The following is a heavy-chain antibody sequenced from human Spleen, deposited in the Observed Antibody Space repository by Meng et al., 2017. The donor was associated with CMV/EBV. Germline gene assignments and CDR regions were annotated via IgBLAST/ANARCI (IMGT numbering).Heavy chain of an antibody. J-gene: IGHJ5*02. CDR1: NAW. Sequence: NAWKNCVRQAPGQGMEWVGRIKSKTDGGTTDYAAPVKGRFTISRDDSKNTVYLQMNSLKTEDTAVYYCTTDPNSGYDYGDGNWFDPWGQGALVTVSS. V-gene: IGHV3-15*01. CDR3: TTDPNSGYDYGDGNWFDP. D-gene: IGHD5-12*01. CDR2: IKSKTDGGTT.